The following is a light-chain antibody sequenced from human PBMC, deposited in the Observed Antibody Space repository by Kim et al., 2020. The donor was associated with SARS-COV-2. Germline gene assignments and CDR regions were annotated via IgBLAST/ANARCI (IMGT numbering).Light chain of an antibody. V-gene: IGLV3-1*01. CDR2: QDS. Sequence: SVAPGQTASITCSGDKLGDKYACWYQQKPGQSPVLVIYQDSKRPSGIPERVSGSSSGNTATLTISGTQAMDEADYYCQAWDSSTAVFGGGTQLTVL. CDR1: KLGDKY. J-gene: IGLJ2*01. CDR3: QAWDSSTAV.